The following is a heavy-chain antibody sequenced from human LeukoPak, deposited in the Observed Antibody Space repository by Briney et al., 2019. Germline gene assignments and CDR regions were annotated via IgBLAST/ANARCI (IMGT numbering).Heavy chain of an antibody. Sequence: GASVKVSCKASGYTFTSYGISWVRQAPGQGLEWMGWISAYNGNTNYAQKLQGRVTMTTDTSTSTAYMELRSQRSDDTAVYYCARDLALNDILTGYSPPFDYWGQRTLVTVSS. CDR2: ISAYNGNT. CDR1: GYTFTSYG. J-gene: IGHJ4*02. D-gene: IGHD3-9*01. CDR3: ARDLALNDILTGYSPPFDY. V-gene: IGHV1-18*01.